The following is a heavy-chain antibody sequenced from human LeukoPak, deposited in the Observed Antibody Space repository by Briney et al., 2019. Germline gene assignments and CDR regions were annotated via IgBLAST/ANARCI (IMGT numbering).Heavy chain of an antibody. J-gene: IGHJ4*02. CDR2: ISHSGST. D-gene: IGHD5-12*01. Sequence: PSETLSLTCAVSSGSISSCGYSWSWMRQPPGKGLEWFGYISHSGSTYYNPSLKSRVTISVDRSKNQFSLKLSSVTAADTAVYYCARDMRDNAYARLGYWGQGTLVTVSS. CDR1: SGSISSCGYS. V-gene: IGHV4-30-2*01. CDR3: ARDMRDNAYARLGY.